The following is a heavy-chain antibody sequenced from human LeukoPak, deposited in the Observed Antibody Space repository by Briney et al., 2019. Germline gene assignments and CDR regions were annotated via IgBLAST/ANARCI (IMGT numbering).Heavy chain of an antibody. J-gene: IGHJ4*02. CDR3: AKDLWYYDSSGESFDY. V-gene: IGHV3-30*18. D-gene: IGHD3-22*01. CDR1: GFTFSSYW. Sequence: GGSLRLSCAASGFTFSSYWMSWVRQAPGKGLEWVAVISYDGSNKYYADSVKGRFTISRDNSKNTLYLQMNSLRAEDTAVYYCAKDLWYYDSSGESFDYWGQGTLVTVSS. CDR2: ISYDGSNK.